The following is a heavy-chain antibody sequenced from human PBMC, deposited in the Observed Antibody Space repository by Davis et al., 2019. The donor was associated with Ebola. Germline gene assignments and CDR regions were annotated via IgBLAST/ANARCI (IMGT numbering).Heavy chain of an antibody. V-gene: IGHV3-30-3*01. Sequence: GESLKISCAASGFTFSSYAMHWVRQAPGKGLEWVAVISYDGSNKYYADSVKGRFTISRDNSKNTLYLQMNSLRAEDTAVYYCARVVIGVVIAEAHFDYWGQGTLVTVSS. J-gene: IGHJ4*02. CDR2: ISYDGSNK. D-gene: IGHD3-3*01. CDR1: GFTFSSYA. CDR3: ARVVIGVVIAEAHFDY.